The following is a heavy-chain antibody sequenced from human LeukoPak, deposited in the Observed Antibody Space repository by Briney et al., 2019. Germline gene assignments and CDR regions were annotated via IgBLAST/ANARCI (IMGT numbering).Heavy chain of an antibody. CDR3: AREGIAVAGVFDY. D-gene: IGHD6-19*01. Sequence: GASVKVSCKASGGTFSSYAISWVRQAPGQGLEWMGRIIPILGIANYAQKFQGRVTITADKSTSTAYMELSSLRSEDTAVYYCAREGIAVAGVFDYWGQGTLVTVSS. CDR1: GGTFSSYA. J-gene: IGHJ4*02. CDR2: IIPILGIA. V-gene: IGHV1-69*04.